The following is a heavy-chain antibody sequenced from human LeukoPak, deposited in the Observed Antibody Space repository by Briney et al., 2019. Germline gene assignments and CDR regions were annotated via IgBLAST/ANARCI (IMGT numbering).Heavy chain of an antibody. D-gene: IGHD1-26*01. CDR1: GYSFSNYW. CDR3: XXRRXLYSGSYYPFDY. V-gene: IGHV5-51*01. CDR2: IYPGDSDT. J-gene: IGHJ4*02. Sequence: ESLXXSCKGSGYSFSNYWIGWVRQLPGKGLEWMGIIYPGDSDTRYSPSFQGQVTISADKSISTAYLQWSSLKASGTAMYYXXXRRXLYSGSYYPFDYWGQGTLVTVSS.